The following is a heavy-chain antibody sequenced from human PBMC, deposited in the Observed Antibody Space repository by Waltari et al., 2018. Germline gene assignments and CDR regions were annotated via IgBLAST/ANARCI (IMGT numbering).Heavy chain of an antibody. CDR3: ARRLDY. Sequence: EVQLVESGGVVTQPGGSLRLSCAASGFRFQDYTIHLVRKVPGKVLEWVARITSDCSSTFYADSVKVRFTISTDNAKNSVYLQMNSLRAEDTAVYFCARRLDYWGQGTLVTVSS. D-gene: IGHD1-1*01. CDR2: ITSDCSST. CDR1: GFRFQDYT. J-gene: IGHJ4*02. V-gene: IGHV3-43*01.